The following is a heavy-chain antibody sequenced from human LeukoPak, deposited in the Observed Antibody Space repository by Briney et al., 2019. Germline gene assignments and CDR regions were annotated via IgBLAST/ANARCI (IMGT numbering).Heavy chain of an antibody. V-gene: IGHV3-9*01. J-gene: IGHJ4*02. CDR3: AKDKWGHGDYELPDY. CDR2: ISWNSGSI. Sequence: GGSLRLSCAASGFTFDDYAMHWVRQAPGKGLEWVSGISWNSGSIGYADSVKGRLTISRDNAKNSLYLQMNSLRAEDTALYYCAKDKWGHGDYELPDYWGQGTLVTVSS. D-gene: IGHD4-17*01. CDR1: GFTFDDYA.